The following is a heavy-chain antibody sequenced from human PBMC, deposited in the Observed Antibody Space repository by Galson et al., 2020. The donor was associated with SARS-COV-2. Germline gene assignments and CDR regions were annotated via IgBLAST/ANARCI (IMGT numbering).Heavy chain of an antibody. CDR3: ARLAPSYDFWSGASFYFDS. D-gene: IGHD3-3*01. V-gene: IGHV4-59*08. CDR1: GGSMNSNY. J-gene: IGHJ4*02. Sequence: SDTLSLTCSVSGGSMNSNYWNWIRLPPGKGLEWIGFIYNSETTYYNPSLKSRVTISVDTSKNQFSLKLTSVTAADTGVYYCARLAPSYDFWSGASFYFDSWGQGSLVTVSA. CDR2: IYNSETT.